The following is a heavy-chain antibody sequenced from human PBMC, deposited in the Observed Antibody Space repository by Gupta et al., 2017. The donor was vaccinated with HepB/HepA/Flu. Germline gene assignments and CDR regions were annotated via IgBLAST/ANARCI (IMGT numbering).Heavy chain of an antibody. CDR2: ISYDGSNK. V-gene: IGHV3-30*18. Sequence: QVQLVESGGGVVQPGRSLRLSCAASGFTFSSYGMHWVRQAPGKGLEWVAVISYDGSNKYYADSVKGRFTISRDNSKNTLYLQMNSLRAEDTAVYYCAKDVDTGYYYYYMDVWGKGTTVTVSS. CDR1: GFTFSSYG. J-gene: IGHJ6*03. D-gene: IGHD5-18*01. CDR3: AKDVDTGYYYYYMDV.